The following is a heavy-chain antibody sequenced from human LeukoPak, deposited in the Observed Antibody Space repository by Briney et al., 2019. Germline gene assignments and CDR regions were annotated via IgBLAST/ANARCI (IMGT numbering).Heavy chain of an antibody. J-gene: IGHJ4*02. D-gene: IGHD2-2*01. Sequence: SVKVSCKASGGXFSSDAMSWVRQAPGQGLEWMGGIIPIFGTANYAQKFQGRVTITADESTSTAYMELSSLRSEDTAVYYCARARRDPAASDYFDYWGQGTLVTVSS. V-gene: IGHV1-69*13. CDR1: GGXFSSDA. CDR2: IIPIFGTA. CDR3: ARARRDPAASDYFDY.